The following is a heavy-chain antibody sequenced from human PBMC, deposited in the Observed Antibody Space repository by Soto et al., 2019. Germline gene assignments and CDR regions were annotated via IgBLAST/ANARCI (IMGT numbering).Heavy chain of an antibody. CDR3: ARHSGGGDGYNLPFDY. V-gene: IGHV4-39*01. D-gene: IGHD5-12*01. CDR2: IYYSGST. Sequence: SETLSLTCTVSGGSINSNSYYWGWIRQPPGKGLEWIGSIYYSGSTYYNPSLKSRVTISVDSSKNQFSLKLSSVTAADTAVYYCARHSGGGDGYNLPFDYWGQGTQVTVSS. J-gene: IGHJ4*02. CDR1: GGSINSNSYY.